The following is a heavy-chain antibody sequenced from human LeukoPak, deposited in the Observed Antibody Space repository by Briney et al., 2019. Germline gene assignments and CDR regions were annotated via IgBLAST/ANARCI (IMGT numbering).Heavy chain of an antibody. D-gene: IGHD2-2*01. CDR2: INPNSGGT. Sequence: GASVKVSCKASGYTFTDYYMHWVRQAPGQGPDWMGWINPNSGGTNYAQKFQGRVTMARDTSIRTAYMELSSLRSDDTAVYYCARRGHIEAVAMNWFDPWGQGTLVTVSS. CDR1: GYTFTDYY. V-gene: IGHV1-2*02. J-gene: IGHJ5*02. CDR3: ARRGHIEAVAMNWFDP.